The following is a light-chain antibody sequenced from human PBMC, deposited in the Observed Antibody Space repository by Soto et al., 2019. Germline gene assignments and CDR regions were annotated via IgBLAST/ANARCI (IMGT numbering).Light chain of an antibody. Sequence: QSVLTQPPSASGTPGQRVTISCSGSNSDIGDNTVNWYQQLPGTAPKLLIFANDQRPSGVPDRFSGSKSGTSASPAISGLQSEDEADYYCAAWDDSLNGRVFGGGTKLTVL. CDR1: NSDIGDNT. J-gene: IGLJ3*02. CDR3: AAWDDSLNGRV. CDR2: AND. V-gene: IGLV1-44*01.